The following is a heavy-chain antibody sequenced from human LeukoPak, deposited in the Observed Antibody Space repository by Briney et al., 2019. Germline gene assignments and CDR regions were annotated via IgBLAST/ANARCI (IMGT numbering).Heavy chain of an antibody. CDR3: ARFRFALGGTTGFDY. CDR1: GFTFSSYW. V-gene: IGHV3-74*01. CDR2: INSDGSST. D-gene: IGHD1-26*01. Sequence: GGSVRLSCAASGFTFSSYWMHWVRQAPGKGLVWVSCINSDGSSTSYADSVKGRFTISRDNAKNTLYLQMNSLRAEDTAVYYCARFRFALGGTTGFDYWGQGTLVTVSS. J-gene: IGHJ4*02.